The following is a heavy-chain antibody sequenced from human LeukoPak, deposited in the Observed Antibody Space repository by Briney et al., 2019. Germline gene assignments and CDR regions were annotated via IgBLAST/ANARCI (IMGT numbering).Heavy chain of an antibody. CDR2: ISSSSSTI. D-gene: IGHD3-22*01. Sequence: GGSLRLSCAASGFTLSDYWMHWVRQAPGKGLEWVSYISSSSSTIYYADSVKGRFTISRDNAKNSLYLQMNSLRDEDTAVYYCARDSAVYYDSSGYYRAEYFQHWGQGTLVTVSS. J-gene: IGHJ1*01. V-gene: IGHV3-48*02. CDR1: GFTLSDYW. CDR3: ARDSAVYYDSSGYYRAEYFQH.